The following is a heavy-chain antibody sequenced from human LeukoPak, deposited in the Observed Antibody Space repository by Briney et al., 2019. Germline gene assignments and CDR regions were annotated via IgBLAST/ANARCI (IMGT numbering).Heavy chain of an antibody. CDR3: PKLGITRTGGA. D-gene: IGHD3-10*01. Sequence: GGSLRLSCAASGFTFSSYEMNWVRQAPGKGLEWVSYISSSGSTIYYADSVKGRFTISRDNAKNSLYLQMNSLRAEDTAVYYCPKLGITRTGGAWGKGPTVPISS. J-gene: IGHJ6*03. V-gene: IGHV3-48*03. CDR1: GFTFSSYE. CDR2: ISSSGSTI.